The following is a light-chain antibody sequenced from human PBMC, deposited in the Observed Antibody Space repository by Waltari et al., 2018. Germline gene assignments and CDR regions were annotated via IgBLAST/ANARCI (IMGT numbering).Light chain of an antibody. CDR2: GPS. V-gene: IGKV1-39*01. Sequence: DIQMTQSPSSLSASIGDRVTITCRASQSISGDLNWYQQKPGKAPKVLIYGPSTLKSGVPSRFSGSGSGTDFTFAISSLQLEDSATYYCLQSYNSTWGFGQGTKVEIK. CDR3: LQSYNSTWG. CDR1: QSISGD. J-gene: IGKJ1*01.